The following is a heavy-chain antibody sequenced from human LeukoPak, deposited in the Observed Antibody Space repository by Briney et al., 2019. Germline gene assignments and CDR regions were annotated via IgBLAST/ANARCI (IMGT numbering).Heavy chain of an antibody. CDR1: GGSISSGGYY. Sequence: SQTLSLTCTVSGGSISSGGYYWSWIRQHPGKGLEWIGYIYYSGSTYYNPSLKSRVTISVDTSKNQFSLKLSSVTAADTAVYYCARDYCSSTSCANDAFDIWGQGTMDTVSS. J-gene: IGHJ3*02. CDR2: IYYSGST. V-gene: IGHV4-31*03. D-gene: IGHD2-2*01. CDR3: ARDYCSSTSCANDAFDI.